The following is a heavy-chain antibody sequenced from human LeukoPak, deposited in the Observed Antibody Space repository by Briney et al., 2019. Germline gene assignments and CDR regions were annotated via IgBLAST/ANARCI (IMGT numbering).Heavy chain of an antibody. CDR1: GYTFTSYG. Sequence: ASVKVSCKASGYTFTSYGINWVRQAPGQGLEWVGWISAYNGYTNYTQNLQGRVTMTTDTSTSTAYMELKSLRSDDTAVYYCATHYGSGSYSPFDYWGQGTLVTVSS. CDR3: ATHYGSGSYSPFDY. J-gene: IGHJ4*02. D-gene: IGHD3-10*01. CDR2: ISAYNGYT. V-gene: IGHV1-18*01.